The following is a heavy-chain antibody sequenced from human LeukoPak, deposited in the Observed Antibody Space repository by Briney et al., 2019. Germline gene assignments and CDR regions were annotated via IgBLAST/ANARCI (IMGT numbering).Heavy chain of an antibody. CDR2: IRQGGSEK. D-gene: IGHD3-10*01. V-gene: IGHV3-7*01. J-gene: IGHJ3*02. Sequence: GGSLRLSCAASGFTFSSYWMSWVRQAPGKGLEWVANIRQGGSEKYYVDSVKGRFTISRDNAKNSLYLQMKSLRAEDTAVYYCARDVFLWFGELGAFDIWGQGTMVTVSS. CDR3: ARDVFLWFGELGAFDI. CDR1: GFTFSSYW.